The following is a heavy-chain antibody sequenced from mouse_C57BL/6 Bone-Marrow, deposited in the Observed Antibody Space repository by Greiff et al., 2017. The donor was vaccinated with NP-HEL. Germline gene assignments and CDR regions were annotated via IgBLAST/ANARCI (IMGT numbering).Heavy chain of an antibody. CDR2: ISSGGSYP. Sequence: EVKLQESGGDLVKPGGSLKLSCAASGFTFSSYGMSWVRQTPDKRLEWVATISSGGSYPYYPDSVKGRFTISRDNAKNTLYLQMSRLKSEDTAMYYCASPYFDVWGTGTTVTVSS. J-gene: IGHJ1*03. CDR1: GFTFSSYG. V-gene: IGHV5-6*01. CDR3: ASPYFDV.